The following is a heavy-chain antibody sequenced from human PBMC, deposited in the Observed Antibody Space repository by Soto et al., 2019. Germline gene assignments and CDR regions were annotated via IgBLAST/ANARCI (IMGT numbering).Heavy chain of an antibody. J-gene: IGHJ6*03. CDR2: INAGNGNT. D-gene: IGHD4-17*01. Sequence: ASVKVSCKASGYTFTSYAMHWVRQAPGQRLEWMGWINAGNGNTKYSQKFQGRVTITRDTSASTAYMELSSLRSEDTAVYYCARGGKDGDSFYYYYYMDVWGKGTTVTVSS. CDR3: ARGGKDGDSFYYYYYMDV. V-gene: IGHV1-3*01. CDR1: GYTFTSYA.